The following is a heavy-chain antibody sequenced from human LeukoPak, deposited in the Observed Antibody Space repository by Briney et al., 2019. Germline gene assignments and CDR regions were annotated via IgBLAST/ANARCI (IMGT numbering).Heavy chain of an antibody. CDR2: IYSGGST. CDR1: GFTVSSNY. CDR3: ARAEVEGSWSTFHYFYGMDV. V-gene: IGHV3-66*01. D-gene: IGHD6-13*01. Sequence: GGSLRLSCAASGFTVSSNYMSWVRQAPGKGLEWVSVIYSGGSTYYADSVKGRFTISRDNSKNTLYLQMNSLRAEDTAVYYCARAEVEGSWSTFHYFYGMDVWGQGTTVTVSS. J-gene: IGHJ6*02.